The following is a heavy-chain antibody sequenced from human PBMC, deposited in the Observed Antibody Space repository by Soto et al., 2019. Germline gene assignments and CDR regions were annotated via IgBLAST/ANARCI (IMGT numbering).Heavy chain of an antibody. CDR1: GYTFTSYA. D-gene: IGHD3-10*01. V-gene: IGHV1-3*01. CDR3: ARGGYYGSGSYSRRPYYYMDV. J-gene: IGHJ6*03. Sequence: GASVKVSCKASGYTFTSYAMHWVRQAPGQRLEWMGWINAGNGNTKYSQKFRGRVTITRDTSASTAYMELSNLRSEDTAVYYCARGGYYGSGSYSRRPYYYMDVWGEGTTVTVSS. CDR2: INAGNGNT.